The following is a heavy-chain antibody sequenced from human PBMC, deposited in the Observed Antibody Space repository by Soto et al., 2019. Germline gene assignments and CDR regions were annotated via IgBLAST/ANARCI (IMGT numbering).Heavy chain of an antibody. J-gene: IGHJ4*02. CDR2: VDPSSGYT. CDR1: GYTLTRYY. CDR3: ARSPVPSGRTLYYLDY. V-gene: IGHV1-46*01. D-gene: IGHD1-1*01. Sequence: QVQLVQSGAEVKKPGASVKVSCKASGYTLTRYYVLWVRQAPGQGLAWMGIVDPSSGYTSYAQKFKGRVTMTRDTSTNTLYMERRGLTAEDTAVYYFARSPVPSGRTLYYLDYWGQGTSFTVSS.